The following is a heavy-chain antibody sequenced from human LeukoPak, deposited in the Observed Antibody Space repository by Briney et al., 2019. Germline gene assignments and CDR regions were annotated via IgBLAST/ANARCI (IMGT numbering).Heavy chain of an antibody. D-gene: IGHD2-15*01. V-gene: IGHV3-66*02. CDR3: AREDCSGGSCSNDY. Sequence: PGGSLRLSCAASGFTVSSNYMSWVRQAPGKGLEWVSVIYSGGSTYYADSVKGRFTISRDNSKNTLYLQMNSLRAEDTAVYYCAREDCSGGSCSNDYWGQGTLSPSPQ. J-gene: IGHJ4*02. CDR2: IYSGGST. CDR1: GFTVSSNY.